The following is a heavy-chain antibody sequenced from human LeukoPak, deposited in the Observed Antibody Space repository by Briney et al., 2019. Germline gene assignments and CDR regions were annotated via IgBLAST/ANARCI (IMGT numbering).Heavy chain of an antibody. V-gene: IGHV7-4-1*02. Sequence: ASVTVSCKASGYTFTSYDINWVRQATGQGLELMGWINTNTGIPTYAQGFAGRFVFSLDTSVTTAYLQITSLKAEDTAVYYCARDLVSAGFDIWGQGTMVTVSS. J-gene: IGHJ3*02. CDR1: GYTFTSYD. D-gene: IGHD6-6*01. CDR2: INTNTGIP. CDR3: ARDLVSAGFDI.